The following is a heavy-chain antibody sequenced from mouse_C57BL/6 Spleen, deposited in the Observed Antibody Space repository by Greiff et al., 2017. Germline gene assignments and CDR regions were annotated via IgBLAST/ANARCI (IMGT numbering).Heavy chain of an antibody. V-gene: IGHV1-52*01. Sequence: QVQLQQPGAELVRPGSSVKLSCKASGYTFTSYWMPWVKQRPIQGLEWIGNIDPSDSETHYNQKFKDKATLTVDKSSSTAYMQLSSLTSEDSAVYYCARSDYYSNYFDDWGQGTTLTVSS. D-gene: IGHD2-5*01. J-gene: IGHJ2*01. CDR1: GYTFTSYW. CDR2: IDPSDSET. CDR3: ARSDYYSNYFDD.